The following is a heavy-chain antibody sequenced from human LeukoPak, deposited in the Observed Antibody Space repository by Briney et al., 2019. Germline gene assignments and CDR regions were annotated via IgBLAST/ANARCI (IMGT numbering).Heavy chain of an antibody. CDR3: ANSRASYWVPEFDY. CDR1: GITFSNYA. Sequence: HAGGSLRLSCAASGITFSNYAMNWVRQAPGKGLEWVSAISGSGDSTDYADSVKGRFTIPRDNSKNTLYLQMNSLRAEDTAVYFCANSRASYWVPEFDYWGQGTLVTVSS. V-gene: IGHV3-23*01. D-gene: IGHD1-26*01. CDR2: ISGSGDST. J-gene: IGHJ4*02.